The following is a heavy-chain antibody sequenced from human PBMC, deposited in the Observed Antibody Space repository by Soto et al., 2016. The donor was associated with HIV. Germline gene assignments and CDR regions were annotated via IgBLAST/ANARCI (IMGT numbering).Heavy chain of an antibody. CDR1: GFTFDAYA. D-gene: IGHD6-19*01. V-gene: IGHV3-9*01. CDR2: ISWNSGNI. CDR3: VKDNSGWYYFDY. J-gene: IGHJ4*02. Sequence: EVQLVESGGGLVQPGRSLRLSCAASGFTFDAYAMHWVRQASGKGLEWVSGISWNSGNIGYADSVKGRFTISRDNAKNSLYLQMNSLRPEDTAFYYCVKDNSGWYYFDYWGQGTLVTVSS.